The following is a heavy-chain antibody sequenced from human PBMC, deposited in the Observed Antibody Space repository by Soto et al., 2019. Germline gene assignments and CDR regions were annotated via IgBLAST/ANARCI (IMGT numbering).Heavy chain of an antibody. Sequence: QVQLQESGPGLVKPSQTLSLTCTVSGGSISSGGYYWSWIRQHPGKGLEWIGYIYYGGSTYYNPPLQRRVTISVDKSKNQFSLKLSSVTAADTAVYYCARGRCIVATINRSLLFDYWGQGTLVTVSS. D-gene: IGHD5-12*01. CDR1: GGSISSGGYY. J-gene: IGHJ4*02. CDR3: ARGRCIVATINRSLLFDY. V-gene: IGHV4-31*03. CDR2: IYYGGST.